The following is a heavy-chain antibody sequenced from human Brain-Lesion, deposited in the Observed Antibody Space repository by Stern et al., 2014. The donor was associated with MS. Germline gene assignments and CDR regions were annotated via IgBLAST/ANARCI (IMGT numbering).Heavy chain of an antibody. V-gene: IGHV1-24*01. D-gene: IGHD4-23*01. J-gene: IGHJ5*02. Sequence: VQLVQSGAEVQKPGASVKVSCKVSGFVVTHLSMHCGRQAPGKGLQWGGGFVPESGETNYAQNFKGRGPLTGDPSQNTSHMELSRLRSDDTAVYYWTPAGLFCATTTGHGNGWFDPWGQGTRVTVSS. CDR1: GFVVTHLS. CDR2: FVPESGET. CDR3: TPAGLFCATTTGHGNGWFDP.